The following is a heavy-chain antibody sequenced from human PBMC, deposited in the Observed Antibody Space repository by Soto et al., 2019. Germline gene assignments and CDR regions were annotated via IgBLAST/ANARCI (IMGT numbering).Heavy chain of an antibody. Sequence: ASVKVACKASGYPFTSYDINWLRQATGQGIEWMGWINPNSGNTRYAQKFQGRVTMTRNTSISTAYMELSSMRSEDTAVYHCARSSRGYSYGYYYYYYGMDVWGQGTTVTVSS. CDR2: INPNSGNT. CDR3: ARSSRGYSYGYYYYYYGMDV. D-gene: IGHD5-18*01. V-gene: IGHV1-8*01. J-gene: IGHJ6*02. CDR1: GYPFTSYD.